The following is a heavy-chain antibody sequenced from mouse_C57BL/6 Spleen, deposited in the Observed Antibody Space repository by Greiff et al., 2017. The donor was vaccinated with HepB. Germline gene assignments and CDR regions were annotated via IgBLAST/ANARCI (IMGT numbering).Heavy chain of an antibody. CDR2: INPNNGGT. Sequence: EVQLQQSGPELVKPGASVKISCKASGYTFTDYYMNWVKQSHGKSLEWIGDINPNNGGTSYNQKFKGKATLTVDKSSSTAYMELRSLTSADSAFYYCASHIYYYGSSPFDYWGQGTTLTVSS. CDR1: GYTFTDYY. J-gene: IGHJ2*01. D-gene: IGHD1-1*01. CDR3: ASHIYYYGSSPFDY. V-gene: IGHV1-26*01.